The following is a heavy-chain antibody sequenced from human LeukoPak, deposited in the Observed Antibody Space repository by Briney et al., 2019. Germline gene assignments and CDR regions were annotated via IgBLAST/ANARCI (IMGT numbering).Heavy chain of an antibody. CDR3: ARGGPVVTPKDFDY. Sequence: SETLSLTCAVYGGSFSGYYWSWIRQPPGKGLEWIGEINHSGSTNYNLSLKSRVTISVDTSKNQFSLKLSSVTAADTAVYYCARGGPVVTPKDFDYWGQGTLVTVSS. J-gene: IGHJ4*02. CDR2: INHSGST. CDR1: GGSFSGYY. D-gene: IGHD4-23*01. V-gene: IGHV4-34*01.